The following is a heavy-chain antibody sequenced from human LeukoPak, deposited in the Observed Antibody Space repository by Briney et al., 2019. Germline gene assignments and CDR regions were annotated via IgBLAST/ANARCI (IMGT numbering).Heavy chain of an antibody. CDR3: ARLSYSSSWYSFQH. Sequence: SETLSLTCTVSGGSISSGSYYWSWIRQPAGKGLEWIGRIYTSGSTNYNPSLKSRVTISVDTSKNQFSLKLSSVTAADTAVYYCARLSYSSSWYSFQHWGQGTLVTVSS. CDR2: IYTSGST. J-gene: IGHJ1*01. V-gene: IGHV4-61*02. D-gene: IGHD6-13*01. CDR1: GGSISSGSYY.